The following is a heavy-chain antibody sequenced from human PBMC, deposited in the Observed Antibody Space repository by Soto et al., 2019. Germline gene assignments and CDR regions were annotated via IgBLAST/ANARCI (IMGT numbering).Heavy chain of an antibody. J-gene: IGHJ4*02. V-gene: IGHV4-30-4*01. D-gene: IGHD6-13*01. CDR1: GGSISSGDYY. Sequence: QVQLQESGPGLVKPSQTLSLTCTVSGGSISSGDYYWSWIRQPPGQGLEWIGYIYYSGSTYYNPSLKSRVTISVDTSKNRFSLKLSSVTAADTAVYYCARGAHPGIAAAGQFHYWGQGTLVTVSS. CDR2: IYYSGST. CDR3: ARGAHPGIAAAGQFHY.